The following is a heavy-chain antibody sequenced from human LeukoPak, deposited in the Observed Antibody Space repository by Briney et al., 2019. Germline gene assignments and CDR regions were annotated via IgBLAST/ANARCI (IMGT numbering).Heavy chain of an antibody. CDR2: IDPSGGST. CDR3: ARVSGRGIVFDY. CDR1: GYTFTSYY. V-gene: IGHV1-46*01. D-gene: IGHD3-10*01. Sequence: ASVKVSCKASGYTFTSYYMHWVRQAPGQGREWMGIIDPSGGSTSYAQKFQGRVTMTRDTSTSTVYMELSSLRSEDTAVYYCARVSGRGIVFDYWGQGTLVTVSS. J-gene: IGHJ4*02.